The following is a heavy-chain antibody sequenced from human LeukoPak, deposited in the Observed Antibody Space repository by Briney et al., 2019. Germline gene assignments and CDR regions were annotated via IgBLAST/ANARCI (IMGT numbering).Heavy chain of an antibody. Sequence: GGALPLSCAASGFTFSSYALSWVRPAPGKGLAGVSSISGSGCNAYYPHSVKGRFTISRNNSKNKLYLQMNSLRAEGTAVYYCAKWTKGIVVVPAAEPDYYYDSSGYLEAYFDYWGQGTLVTVSS. J-gene: IGHJ4*02. CDR2: ISGSGCNA. V-gene: IGHV3-23*01. CDR3: AKWTKGIVVVPAAEPDYYYDSSGYLEAYFDY. D-gene: IGHD3-22*01. CDR1: GFTFSSYA.